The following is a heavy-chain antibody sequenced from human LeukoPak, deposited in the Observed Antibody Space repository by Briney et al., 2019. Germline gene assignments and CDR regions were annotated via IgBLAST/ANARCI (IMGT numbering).Heavy chain of an antibody. Sequence: ASVKVSCKASGGTFSSYAISWVRQAPGQGLEWMGGIIPIFGTANYAQKFQGRVTITTDESTSTAYMELSSLRSEDTAVYYCARTPRIGDWFDPWGQGTLVTVSS. D-gene: IGHD3-22*01. CDR2: IIPIFGTA. CDR1: GGTFSSYA. CDR3: ARTPRIGDWFDP. V-gene: IGHV1-69*05. J-gene: IGHJ5*02.